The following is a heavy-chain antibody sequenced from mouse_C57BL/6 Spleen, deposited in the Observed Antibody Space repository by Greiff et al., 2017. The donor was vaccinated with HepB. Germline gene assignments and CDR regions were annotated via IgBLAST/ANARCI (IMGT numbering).Heavy chain of an antibody. Sequence: VMLQQSGAELVKPGASVKISCKASGYAFSSYWMNWVKQRPGKGLEWIGQIYPGDGDTNYNGKFKGKATLTADKSSSTAYMQLSSLTSEDSAVYFCARGGSLYAMDYWGQGTSVTVSS. CDR2: IYPGDGDT. J-gene: IGHJ4*01. V-gene: IGHV1-80*01. CDR1: GYAFSSYW. CDR3: ARGGSLYAMDY.